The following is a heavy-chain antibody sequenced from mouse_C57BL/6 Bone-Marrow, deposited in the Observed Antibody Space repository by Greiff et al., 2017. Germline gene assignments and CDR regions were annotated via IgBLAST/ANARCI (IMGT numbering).Heavy chain of an antibody. J-gene: IGHJ2*01. CDR2: ISNGGGST. Sequence: EVKLEESGGGLVQPGGSLKLSCAASGFTFSDYYMYWVRQTPEKRLEWVAYISNGGGSTYYPDTVKGRFTISRDNAKNTLYLQMSRLKSEDTAMYYCARQTAQDHYFDYWGQGTTLTVSS. CDR1: GFTFSDYY. CDR3: ARQTAQDHYFDY. V-gene: IGHV5-12*01. D-gene: IGHD3-2*02.